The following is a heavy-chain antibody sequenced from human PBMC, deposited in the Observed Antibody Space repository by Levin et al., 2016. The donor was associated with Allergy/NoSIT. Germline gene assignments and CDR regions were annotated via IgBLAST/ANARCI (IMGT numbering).Heavy chain of an antibody. CDR1: GFTFSDYY. Sequence: GESLKISCAASGFTFSDYYMSWIRQAPGKGLEWVSYISSSSSYTNYADSVKGRFTISRDNAKNSLYLQMNSLRAEDTAVYYCAGGGVYSSGWQYWYFDLWGRGTLVTVSS. CDR3: AGGGVYSSGWQYWYFDL. D-gene: IGHD6-19*01. J-gene: IGHJ2*01. V-gene: IGHV3-11*03. CDR2: ISSSSSYT.